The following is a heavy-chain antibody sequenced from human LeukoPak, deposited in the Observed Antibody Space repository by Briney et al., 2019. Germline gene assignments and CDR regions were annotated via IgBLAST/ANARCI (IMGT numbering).Heavy chain of an antibody. D-gene: IGHD2-15*01. CDR3: ARAELGYCSGGSCYVDY. J-gene: IGHJ4*02. V-gene: IGHV4-30-2*01. CDR2: INHSGST. Sequence: PSQTLSLTCTVSGGSISSGGYYWSWIRQPPGKGLEWIGEINHSGSTNYNPSLKSRVTISVDTSKNQFSLKLSSVTAADTAVYYCARAELGYCSGGSCYVDYWGQGTLVTVSS. CDR1: GGSISSGGYY.